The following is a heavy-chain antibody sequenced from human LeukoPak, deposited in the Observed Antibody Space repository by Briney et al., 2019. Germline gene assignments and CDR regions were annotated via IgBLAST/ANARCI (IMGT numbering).Heavy chain of an antibody. J-gene: IGHJ4*02. CDR1: GGSFSGYY. V-gene: IGHV4-34*01. Sequence: SETQSLTCAVYGGSFSGYYWSWIRQPPGRGLEWIGEINHSGSTNYNPSLKSRVTISVDTSKNQFSLKLSSVTAADTAVYYCARSQQLDSDYWGQGTLVTVSS. D-gene: IGHD6-6*01. CDR2: INHSGST. CDR3: ARSQQLDSDY.